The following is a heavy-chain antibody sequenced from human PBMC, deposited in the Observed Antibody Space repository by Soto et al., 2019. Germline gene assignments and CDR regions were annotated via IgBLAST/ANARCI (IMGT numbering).Heavy chain of an antibody. Sequence: ASVKGSCKASAYTFTRYGVNWVRQAPGQGLEWMGWINSSNGNAEYAQNLQGRVTMTIDTSTSTAYMELRSLRSDDTAVYYCARAKSNYQTFDHWGQGSQVTVSS. J-gene: IGHJ4*02. CDR2: INSSNGNA. V-gene: IGHV1-18*01. CDR1: AYTFTRYG. CDR3: ARAKSNYQTFDH. D-gene: IGHD4-4*01.